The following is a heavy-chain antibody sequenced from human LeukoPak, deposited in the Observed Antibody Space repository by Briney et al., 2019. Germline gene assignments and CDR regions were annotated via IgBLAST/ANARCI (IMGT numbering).Heavy chain of an antibody. D-gene: IGHD2/OR15-2a*01. CDR1: GFAFSNAW. Sequence: GGSLGLSCAASGFAFSNAWMSWVRQAPGKGLEWVGRIKSKLNGGTTDYAEYVKGRFIISRDDSESRLSLQMNSLKTEDTAVCYCATDDPLNRAWGQGTLVTVSS. V-gene: IGHV3-15*01. CDR2: IKSKLNGGTT. CDR3: ATDDPLNRA. J-gene: IGHJ4*02.